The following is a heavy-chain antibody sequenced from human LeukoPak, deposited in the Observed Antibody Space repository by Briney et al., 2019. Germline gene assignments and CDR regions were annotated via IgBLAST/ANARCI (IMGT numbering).Heavy chain of an antibody. V-gene: IGHV1-18*01. CDR3: ARDGPIAAAGDSYFDY. Sequence: VASVKVSCKSSGYTFTNYGISWVRQAPEQGLEWMGWISAYNGNTNYAQKLQGRVTMTTDTSTSTAYMELRSLRSDDTAVYYCARDGPIAAAGDSYFDYWGQGTLVTVSS. J-gene: IGHJ4*02. D-gene: IGHD6-13*01. CDR1: GYTFTNYG. CDR2: ISAYNGNT.